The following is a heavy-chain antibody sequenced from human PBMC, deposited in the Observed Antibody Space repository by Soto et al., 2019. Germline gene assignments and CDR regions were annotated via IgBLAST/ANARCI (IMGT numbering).Heavy chain of an antibody. Sequence: SETLSLTCTVSGGSISSADHYWSWIRQPPGKGLEWIGYIYHSGNAYYSPSLKSRVTMSIDTSKNQFSLDLNSATAADTAMYYCVRDIITTGSYYYAMDVWGQGTTVTVSS. D-gene: IGHD3-10*01. V-gene: IGHV4-30-4*01. CDR3: VRDIITTGSYYYAMDV. CDR2: IYHSGNA. J-gene: IGHJ6*02. CDR1: GGSISSADHY.